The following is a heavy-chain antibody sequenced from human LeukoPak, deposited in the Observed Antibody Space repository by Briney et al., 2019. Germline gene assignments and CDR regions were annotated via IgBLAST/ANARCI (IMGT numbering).Heavy chain of an antibody. CDR1: GGSISSSSYY. CDR2: IYYSGST. J-gene: IGHJ3*02. CDR3: ARRYYVSGSAFDI. D-gene: IGHD3-10*01. Sequence: SETLSLTCTVSGGSISSSSYYWGWIRQPPGKGLEWIGSIYYSGSTYYNPSLKSRVTISVDTSKNQFSLKLSSVTAADTAVYYCARRYYVSGSAFDIWGQGTMVTVSS. V-gene: IGHV4-39*01.